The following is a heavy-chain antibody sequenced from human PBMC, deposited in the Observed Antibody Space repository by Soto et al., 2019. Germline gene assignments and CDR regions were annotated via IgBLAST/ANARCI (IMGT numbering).Heavy chain of an antibody. D-gene: IGHD3-22*01. CDR1: GFTFSSYA. Sequence: GGSLRLSCSASGFTFSSYAMHWVRQAPGKGLEYVSAISSNGGSTYYADSVKGRFTISRDNSKNTLYLQMSSLRAEDTAVYYCVKREMYYYDSSGYHYHPHFDYWGQGTLVTVSS. V-gene: IGHV3-64D*06. J-gene: IGHJ4*02. CDR2: ISSNGGST. CDR3: VKREMYYYDSSGYHYHPHFDY.